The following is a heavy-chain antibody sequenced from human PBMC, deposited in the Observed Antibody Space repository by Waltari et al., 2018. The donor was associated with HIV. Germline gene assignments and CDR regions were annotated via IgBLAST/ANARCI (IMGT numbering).Heavy chain of an antibody. D-gene: IGHD4-17*01. Sequence: EVQLVESGGGLVQPGRSLRLSCAASGFTFVDSAMHWVRQAPGKGLEWVSGISWNSGSIGYADSVKGRFTISRDNAKNSLYLQMNSLRAEDTALYYCAKDTTVTTGGDAFDIWGQGTMVTVSS. CDR3: AKDTTVTTGGDAFDI. CDR1: GFTFVDSA. J-gene: IGHJ3*02. V-gene: IGHV3-9*01. CDR2: ISWNSGSI.